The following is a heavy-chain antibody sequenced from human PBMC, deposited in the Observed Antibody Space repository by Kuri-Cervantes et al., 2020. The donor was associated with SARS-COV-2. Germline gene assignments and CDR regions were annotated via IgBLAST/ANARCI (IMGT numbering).Heavy chain of an antibody. V-gene: IGHV4-38-2*01. CDR3: ARARRDYTGSYSGWFDP. CDR1: DHSISSGYY. D-gene: IGHD1-26*01. Sequence: GSLRLSCAVSDHSISSGYYWGWIRQPPGKGLEWIGTIYHSGTTYYNPSLKSRVIISIDPSKNHFSLKLSSVTAADTAVYYCARARRDYTGSYSGWFDPWGQGTLVTVSS. J-gene: IGHJ5*02. CDR2: IYHSGTT.